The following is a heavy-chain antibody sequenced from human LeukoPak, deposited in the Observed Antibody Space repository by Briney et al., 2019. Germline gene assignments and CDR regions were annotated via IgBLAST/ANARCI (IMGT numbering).Heavy chain of an antibody. J-gene: IGHJ6*03. Sequence: ASVKVSCKASGYTFTGYYMHWVRQAPGQGLEWMGWINHNSGGTNYAQKFQGRVTMTRDTSISTAYMELSRLRADDTAVYYCARGETTVTPYYYFYMDVWGKGTTVTVSS. V-gene: IGHV1-2*02. CDR2: INHNSGGT. D-gene: IGHD4-17*01. CDR3: ARGETTVTPYYYFYMDV. CDR1: GYTFTGYY.